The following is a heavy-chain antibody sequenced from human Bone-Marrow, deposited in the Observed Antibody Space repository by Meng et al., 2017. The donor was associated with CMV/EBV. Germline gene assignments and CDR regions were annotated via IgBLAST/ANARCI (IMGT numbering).Heavy chain of an antibody. D-gene: IGHD3-22*01. CDR3: TTSFSSGYYYFDY. CDR2: IKSKTDGGTT. Sequence: GESLKISCAASGFAFSSYWTSWVRQAPGKGLEWVGRIKSKTDGGTTDYAAPVKGRFTISRDDSKNTLYLQMNSLKTEDTAVYYCTTSFSSGYYYFDYWGQGTLVTVSS. V-gene: IGHV3-15*01. J-gene: IGHJ4*02. CDR1: GFAFSSYW.